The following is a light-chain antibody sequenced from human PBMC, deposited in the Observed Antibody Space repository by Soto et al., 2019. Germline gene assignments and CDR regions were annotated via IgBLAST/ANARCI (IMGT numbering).Light chain of an antibody. CDR1: QSVSGY. J-gene: IGKJ4*01. V-gene: IGKV3-11*01. CDR2: DAS. CDR3: QQRSNWPST. Sequence: EIVLTQSPATLSLSPGERATLSCRASQSVSGYLAWYQQKPGQAPRRLMYDASNRATGIPAKFSGSGSGTDFTLTISSLEPEDFAVDYCQQRSNWPSTFGGGTKVDIK.